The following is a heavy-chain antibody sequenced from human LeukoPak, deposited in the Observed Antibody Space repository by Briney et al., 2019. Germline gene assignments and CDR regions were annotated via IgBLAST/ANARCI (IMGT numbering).Heavy chain of an antibody. J-gene: IGHJ4*02. D-gene: IGHD5-24*01. CDR1: GGSISSSSYY. CDR3: ARNRGDGYNLRRRPYYFDY. CDR2: IYYSGST. Sequence: SETLSLTCTVSGGSISSSSYYWGWIRQPPGKGLEWIGSIYYSGSTYYNPSLKSRVTISVDTSKNQFSLKLSSVTAADTAVYYCARNRGDGYNLRRRPYYFDYWGQGTLVTVSS. V-gene: IGHV4-39*07.